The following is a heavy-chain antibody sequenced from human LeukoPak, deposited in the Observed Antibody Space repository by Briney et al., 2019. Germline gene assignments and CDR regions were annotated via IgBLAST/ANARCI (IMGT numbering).Heavy chain of an antibody. Sequence: SETLSLTCTVSSGSISSSSYYWGWIRQPPGKGLEWIGSIYYSGSTYYNPSLKSRVTISVDTSKNQFSLKLSSVTAADTAVYYCAKDVGYYYDTMRAFDIWGQGTMVTVSS. J-gene: IGHJ3*02. CDR2: IYYSGST. CDR1: SGSISSSSYY. V-gene: IGHV4-39*07. CDR3: AKDVGYYYDTMRAFDI. D-gene: IGHD3-22*01.